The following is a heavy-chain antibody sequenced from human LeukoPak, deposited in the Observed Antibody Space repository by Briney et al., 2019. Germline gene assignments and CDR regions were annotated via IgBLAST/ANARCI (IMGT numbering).Heavy chain of an antibody. CDR1: GFTFSSYW. CDR2: INSDGSST. Sequence: HPGGSLRLSCAASGFTFSSYWMHWVRQAPGKGLVWVSRINSDGSSTSYADSVKGRFTISRDNAKNTLYLQMNSLRAEDTAVYYCARSWSLWFGELLPDYWGQGTLVTVSS. D-gene: IGHD3-10*01. J-gene: IGHJ4*02. V-gene: IGHV3-74*01. CDR3: ARSWSLWFGELLPDY.